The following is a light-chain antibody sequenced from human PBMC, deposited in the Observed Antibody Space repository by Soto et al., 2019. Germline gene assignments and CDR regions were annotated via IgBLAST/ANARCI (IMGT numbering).Light chain of an antibody. V-gene: IGKV3-20*01. Sequence: EFVLTQSPCTLSLSPGDRATLSCRASQTVRNNYLAWYQQKPGQAPRLLIYDASSRATGIPDRFSGGGSGTDFTLTISRLEPEDFAVYYCQQFSSYPLTFGGRTKVDIK. J-gene: IGKJ4*01. CDR2: DAS. CDR1: QTVRNNY. CDR3: QQFSSYPLT.